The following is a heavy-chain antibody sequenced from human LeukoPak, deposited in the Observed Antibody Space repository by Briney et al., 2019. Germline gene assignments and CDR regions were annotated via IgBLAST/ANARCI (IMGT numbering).Heavy chain of an antibody. CDR1: GFTFSDYA. V-gene: IGHV3-23*01. CDR3: DRDETVVGRGPRPY. D-gene: IGHD5-24*01. Sequence: GGSLRLSCAASGFTFSDYAMSWVRQAPGKGLEWVSGISDSGGSTYYADSVKGRFTISRDNSKNTLHLQMNSLRAEDTAATAGDRDETVVGRGPRPYWGQGTLVTISS. J-gene: IGHJ4*02. CDR2: ISDSGGST.